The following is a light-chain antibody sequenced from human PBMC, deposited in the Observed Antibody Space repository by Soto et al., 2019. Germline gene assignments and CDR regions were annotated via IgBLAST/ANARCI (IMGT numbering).Light chain of an antibody. CDR2: GAS. J-gene: IGKJ4*01. V-gene: IGKV3-15*01. CDR3: QQYNNWPLT. Sequence: EIVLTQSPATLSLSPGERATLSCRASQSVSSSRLAWYRQKPGQAPRLLIFGASTRATGIPDRFSGSGSGTEFTLTISSLQSEDFAVYSCQQYNNWPLTFGGGTKVDIK. CDR1: QSVSSS.